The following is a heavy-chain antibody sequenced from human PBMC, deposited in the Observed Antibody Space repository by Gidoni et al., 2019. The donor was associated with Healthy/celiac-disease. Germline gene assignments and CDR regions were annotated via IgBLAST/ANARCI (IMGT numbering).Heavy chain of an antibody. CDR3: ARIGGGWPGCYFDY. J-gene: IGHJ4*02. CDR1: GFSCSSYW. D-gene: IGHD6-19*01. Sequence: EVQLVESGGGFVKPGGCVRPSCAASGFSCSSYWRSWVRQVPGKGLEWVANIKQDGSEKYYVDSVKGRFTISRDNAKNSLYLQMNSLRAEDTAVYYCARIGGGWPGCYFDYWGQGTLVTVSS. CDR2: IKQDGSEK. V-gene: IGHV3-7*01.